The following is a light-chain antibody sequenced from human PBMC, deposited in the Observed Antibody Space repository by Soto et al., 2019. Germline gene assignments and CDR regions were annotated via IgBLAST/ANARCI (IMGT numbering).Light chain of an antibody. CDR3: QHYVNWPLT. V-gene: IGKV3D-15*01. Sequence: EIVMTQSPATLSVSPGERVSFSCRASQSIRSNLAWYQHKPGQAPRLLISDASAGATGIPARFSGSGSGTEFTLTINSLQSEDFAVYYCQHYVNWPLTFGGGTKVDI. CDR1: QSIRSN. CDR2: DAS. J-gene: IGKJ4*01.